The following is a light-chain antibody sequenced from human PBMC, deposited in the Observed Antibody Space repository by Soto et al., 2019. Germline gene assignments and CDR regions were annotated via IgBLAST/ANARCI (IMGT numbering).Light chain of an antibody. CDR2: EVR. J-gene: IGLJ3*02. CDR3: SSYTTTSTLRV. Sequence: QSALTQPASVSGSPGQSITISCTGTSSDVGGHNYVSWYQQHPGKAPKLLIYEVRVRPSGVSIRFSGSKSANTASLTISGLQAEDEADYYCSSYTTTSTLRVFGGGTMLTVL. CDR1: SSDVGGHNY. V-gene: IGLV2-14*01.